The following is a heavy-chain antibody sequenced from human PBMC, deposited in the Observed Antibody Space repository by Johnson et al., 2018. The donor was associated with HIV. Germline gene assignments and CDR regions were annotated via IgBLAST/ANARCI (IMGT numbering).Heavy chain of an antibody. CDR2: ISISSSTI. V-gene: IGHV3-48*01. CDR3: ARVQSIAAPDDAFDI. CDR1: GFTFSSYS. D-gene: IGHD6-6*01. Sequence: VYLVESGGGLVQPGGSLRLSCAASGFTFSSYSMNWVRQAPGKGLEWVSYISISSSTIYYADSVKGRFTISRDNAKNSLYLQMNSLRAEDTAVYYCARVQSIAAPDDAFDIWGQGTMVTVSS. J-gene: IGHJ3*02.